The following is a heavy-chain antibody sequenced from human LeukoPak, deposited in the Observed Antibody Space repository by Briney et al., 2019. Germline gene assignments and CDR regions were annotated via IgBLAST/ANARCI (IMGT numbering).Heavy chain of an antibody. D-gene: IGHD3-16*02. CDR3: ARDFYYDYVGGSYRHENWFDP. V-gene: IGHV3-21*01. CDR2: ISSSSSYI. J-gene: IGHJ5*02. Sequence: GGSLRLSCAASGFTFSSYSMNWVRQAPGKGLEWVSSISSSSSYIYYADSVKGRFTISRDNAKNSLYLQMNSLRAEDTAVYYCARDFYYDYVGGSYRHENWFDPWGQGTLVTVSS. CDR1: GFTFSSYS.